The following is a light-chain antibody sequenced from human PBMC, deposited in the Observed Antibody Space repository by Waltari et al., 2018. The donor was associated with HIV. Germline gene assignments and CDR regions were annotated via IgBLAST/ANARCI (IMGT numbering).Light chain of an antibody. CDR1: YIGTKN. CDR3: QVWDSSTVI. V-gene: IGLV3-9*01. CDR2: KNI. Sequence: SYQLTQPPSLSVAPGQTATITCGGDYIGTKNVRWYQQKPGHAPLLVIFKNINLPSGSPERFSGSNSGNTAILNISAAQVADEADYYCQVWDSSTVIFGSGTTVTV. J-gene: IGLJ1*01.